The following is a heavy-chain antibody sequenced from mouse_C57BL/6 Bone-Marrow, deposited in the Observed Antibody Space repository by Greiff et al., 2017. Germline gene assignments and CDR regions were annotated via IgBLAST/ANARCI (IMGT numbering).Heavy chain of an antibody. V-gene: IGHV2-6*01. D-gene: IGHD4-1*01. CDR1: GFSLTSYG. CDR2: IWGVGST. Sequence: VKLQESGPGLVAPSQSLSITCNVSGFSLTSYGVDWVRQSPGKGLEWLGVIWGVGSTNYNSALKSRLSISKDNSKSQVFLKMNSLQTDDTAMYYCARNWDSYAMDYWGQGTSVTVSS. J-gene: IGHJ4*01. CDR3: ARNWDSYAMDY.